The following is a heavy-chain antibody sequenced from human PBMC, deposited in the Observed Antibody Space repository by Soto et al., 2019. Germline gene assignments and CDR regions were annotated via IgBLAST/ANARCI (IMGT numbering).Heavy chain of an antibody. D-gene: IGHD3-10*01. CDR3: AAPRDEYGSGVSWFTYGMDI. Sequence: GGSLRLSCAASGFTFKSYAMNWVRQAPGKXLEWVASLDGAGGSTYYAESVRGRFSISRDNSQNTLFLQMKRLTVDDTAIYYCAAPRDEYGSGVSWFTYGMDIWGQGTTVTVSS. CDR2: LDGAGGST. CDR1: GFTFKSYA. V-gene: IGHV3-23*01. J-gene: IGHJ6*02.